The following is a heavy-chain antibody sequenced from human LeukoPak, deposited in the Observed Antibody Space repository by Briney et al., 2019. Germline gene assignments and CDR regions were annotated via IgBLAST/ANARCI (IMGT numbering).Heavy chain of an antibody. CDR1: GGSISSGSYY. J-gene: IGHJ4*02. V-gene: IGHV4-61*10. Sequence: NPSETLSLTCTVSGGSISSGSYYWSWIRQPAGKGLEWIGYVHYNGDTNYNPSLTSRVATSVDTSRNQFSLRLYSVSAADTAVYYCARGSTRADDYWGQGILVTVSS. CDR3: ARGSTRADDY. CDR2: VHYNGDT. D-gene: IGHD2/OR15-2a*01.